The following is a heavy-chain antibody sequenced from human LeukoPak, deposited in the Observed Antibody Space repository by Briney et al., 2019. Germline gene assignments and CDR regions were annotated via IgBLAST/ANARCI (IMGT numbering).Heavy chain of an antibody. CDR3: ARRSGFNTQTYAFDI. D-gene: IGHD3-3*01. CDR2: IYSGATT. CDR1: GFTVSSNY. V-gene: IGHV3-53*01. Sequence: PGGSRRLSCIASGFTVSSNYMSWVRQAPGKGLEWVSVIYSGATTYYADSVKGRFTISSDNSKNTVWLQMNSLRAEDTGVYYCARRSGFNTQTYAFDIWGQGTMVTVSS. J-gene: IGHJ3*02.